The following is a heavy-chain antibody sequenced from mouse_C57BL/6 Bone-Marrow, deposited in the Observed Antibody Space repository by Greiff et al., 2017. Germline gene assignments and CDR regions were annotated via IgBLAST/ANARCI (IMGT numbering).Heavy chain of an antibody. CDR3: ARRRTGTLYFDY. V-gene: IGHV1-22*01. Sequence: EVQLQQSGPELVKPGASVKMSCKASGYTFTDYNMHWVKQSHGKSLEWIGYINPNNGGTSYNQKFKGKATLTVNTSSSTAYMELRSLTSEDSAVYYCARRRTGTLYFDYWGQGTTLTVSS. CDR2: INPNNGGT. D-gene: IGHD4-1*01. CDR1: GYTFTDYN. J-gene: IGHJ2*01.